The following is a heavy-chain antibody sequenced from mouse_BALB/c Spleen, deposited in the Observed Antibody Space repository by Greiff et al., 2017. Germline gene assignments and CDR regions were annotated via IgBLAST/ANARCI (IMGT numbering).Heavy chain of an antibody. CDR1: GFTFSSYA. J-gene: IGHJ2*01. Sequence: EVMLVESGGGLVKPGGSLKLSCAASGFTFSSYAMSWVRQTPEKRLEWVASISSGGSTYYPDSVTGRFTISRDNAKNTLYLEMSSLRSEDTAMYYCARRDYYYGSSLYYFDYWGQGTTLTVSS. D-gene: IGHD1-1*01. CDR2: ISSGGST. V-gene: IGHV5-6-5*01. CDR3: ARRDYYYGSSLYYFDY.